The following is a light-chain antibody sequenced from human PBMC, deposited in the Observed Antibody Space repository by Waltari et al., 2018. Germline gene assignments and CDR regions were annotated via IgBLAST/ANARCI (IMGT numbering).Light chain of an antibody. CDR3: QQANIFPFA. V-gene: IGKV1-12*01. CDR1: QDISTW. CDR2: AAS. J-gene: IGKJ3*01. Sequence: DIQMTQSPSSVSASVGDRVTITCRASQDISTWLAWYQQKPGKAPKVLIYAASSLHSGVPSRFSGSGSGTDFTLTITSVQPEDSATYYCQQANIFPFAFGPGTKVHIK.